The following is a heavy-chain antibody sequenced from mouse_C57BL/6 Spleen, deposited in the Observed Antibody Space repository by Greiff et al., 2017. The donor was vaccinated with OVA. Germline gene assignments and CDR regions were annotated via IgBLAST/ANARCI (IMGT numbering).Heavy chain of an antibody. CDR3: ARGGGQPMDY. J-gene: IGHJ4*01. CDR1: GYTFTSYW. D-gene: IGHD3-3*01. V-gene: IGHV1-69*01. CDR2: IDPSDSYT. Sequence: QVQLQQPGAELVMPGASVKLSCKASGYTFTSYWMYWVKQRPGQGLEWIGEIDPSDSYTNYNQKFKGKSTLTVDKSSSTAYMQLSSLTSEDSAVYYCARGGGQPMDYWGQGTSVTVSS.